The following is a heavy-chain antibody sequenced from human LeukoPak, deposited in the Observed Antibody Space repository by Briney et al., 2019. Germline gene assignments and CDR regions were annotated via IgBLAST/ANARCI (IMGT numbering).Heavy chain of an antibody. CDR1: GGSVTSSSFY. D-gene: IGHD2-2*01. Sequence: SETLSLTCTLSGGSVTSSSFYWAWIRQPPGKGLECIGTINYSGITYYNSPLKSRVTISVDASKNQFSLKLNSVTAADTAVYFCAKSGPAAGRPDAFDIWGQGTMVTVSS. J-gene: IGHJ3*02. CDR2: INYSGIT. V-gene: IGHV4-39*07. CDR3: AKSGPAAGRPDAFDI.